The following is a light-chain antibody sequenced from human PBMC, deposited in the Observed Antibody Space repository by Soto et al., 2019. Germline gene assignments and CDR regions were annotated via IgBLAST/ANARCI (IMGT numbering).Light chain of an antibody. J-gene: IGKJ1*01. CDR1: QTISSW. CDR3: QHYNSYSEA. V-gene: IGKV1-5*03. Sequence: DIQMTQSPSTLSGSVGDRVTITCRASQTISSWLAWYQQKPGKAPKLLIYKASTLKSGVPSRFSGSGSGTEFTLNIISLQTDDFATYYCQHYNSYSEAFGKGTKVELK. CDR2: KAS.